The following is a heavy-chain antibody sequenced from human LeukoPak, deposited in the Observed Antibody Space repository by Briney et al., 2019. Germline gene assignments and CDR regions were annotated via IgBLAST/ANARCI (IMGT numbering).Heavy chain of an antibody. D-gene: IGHD4-11*01. J-gene: IGHJ3*01. V-gene: IGHV3-49*04. CDR3: TREDFDYSVSFGAFDV. Sequence: GGSLRLSCTASGFTFGDYAMSWVRQAPGKGLEWVGFIRSKAYGGTTEYAASVKGRFTISRDDSQTIAYLQMNSLKTEDTAVYYCTREDFDYSVSFGAFDVWGQGTMVTVSS. CDR2: IRSKAYGGTT. CDR1: GFTFGDYA.